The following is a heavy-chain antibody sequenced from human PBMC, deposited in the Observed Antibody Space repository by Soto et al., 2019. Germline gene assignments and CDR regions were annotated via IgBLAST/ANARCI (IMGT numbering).Heavy chain of an antibody. V-gene: IGHV4-4*02. D-gene: IGHD2-15*01. CDR3: ARTGYCSGGSCYSMDYMDV. Sequence: PSETQSLTSAVSSGSISSSNWWNWVHQTPGKGLEWIVEFYHSGSTNYNPSFKSRVTISLYKSKNHFFLKLSSLTAADTAVYFCARTGYCSGGSCYSMDYMDVWGKGTTVTVSS. J-gene: IGHJ6*03. CDR2: FYHSGST. CDR1: SGSISSSNW.